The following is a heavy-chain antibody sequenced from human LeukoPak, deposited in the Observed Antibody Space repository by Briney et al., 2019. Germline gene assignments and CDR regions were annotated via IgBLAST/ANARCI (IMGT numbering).Heavy chain of an antibody. V-gene: IGHV3-23*01. CDR3: AKYGSGSYYKGLS. CDR2: ISGSGGST. D-gene: IGHD3-10*01. J-gene: IGHJ4*02. CDR1: GFTFSNNA. Sequence: PGGSLRLSCAASGFTFSNNALSWVRQAPGKGLEWVSVISGSGGSTYYADSVKGRFTISRDNSKNTLYLQMDSLRAGDTAVYYCAKYGSGSYYKGLSRGQGTLVTVSS.